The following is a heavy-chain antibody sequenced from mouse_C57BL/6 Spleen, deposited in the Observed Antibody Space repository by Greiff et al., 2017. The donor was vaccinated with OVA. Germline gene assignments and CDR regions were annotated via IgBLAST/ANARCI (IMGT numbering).Heavy chain of an antibody. J-gene: IGHJ2*01. CDR1: GFTFSSYG. CDR3: ARLDPYFDY. V-gene: IGHV5-6*01. CDR2: ISSGGSYT. Sequence: EVKLVESGGDLVKPGGSLTLSCAASGFTFSSYGMSWVRQTPDKRLEWVATISSGGSYTYYPDSVKGRFTISRDNAKNTLYLQMSSLKSEDTAMYYCARLDPYFDYWGKGTTLTVSS.